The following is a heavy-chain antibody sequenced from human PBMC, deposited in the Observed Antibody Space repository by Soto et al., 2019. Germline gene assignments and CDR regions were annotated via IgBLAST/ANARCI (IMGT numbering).Heavy chain of an antibody. J-gene: IGHJ6*02. V-gene: IGHV3-48*03. CDR2: IRGGGSPI. CDR3: ASDYYHSYGLDV. Sequence: EVQLVESGGGLVQPGGSLRLSCAASGFTFSSYEMNWVRQAPGKGLEWISYIRGGGSPIYYADSVKGRFTISRDNAKNSLYLQMNSLRVEDTAVYYCASDYYHSYGLDVWGQGTTVTVSS. CDR1: GFTFSSYE.